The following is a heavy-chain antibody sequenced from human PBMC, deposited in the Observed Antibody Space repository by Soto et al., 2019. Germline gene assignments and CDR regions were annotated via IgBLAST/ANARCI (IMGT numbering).Heavy chain of an antibody. J-gene: IGHJ5*02. CDR1: GYTFTSYG. CDR2: ISAYNGNT. V-gene: IGHV1-18*01. CDR3: ARGGYYYDSSGYYYDWFDP. D-gene: IGHD3-22*01. Sequence: GASVKVSCKASGYTFTSYGISWVRQAPGQGLEWMGWISAYNGNTNYAQKLQGRVTMTTDTSMSTAYMELRSLRSDDTAVYYCARGGYYYDSSGYYYDWFDPWGQGTLVTVSS.